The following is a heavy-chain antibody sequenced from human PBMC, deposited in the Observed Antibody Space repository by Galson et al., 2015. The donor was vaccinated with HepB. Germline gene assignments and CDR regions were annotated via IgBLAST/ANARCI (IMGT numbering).Heavy chain of an antibody. CDR2: ISGSGGST. CDR3: ARDPRGTYGAFDI. Sequence: SLRLACAASGFTSSRYVISWVRQAPGEGLEWVSAISGSGGSTYYADSVKGRFTISRDNSKSTLYLQMNSLRAEDTAVYYCARDPRGTYGAFDIWGQGTMVAVSS. D-gene: IGHD1-26*01. CDR1: GFTSSRYV. J-gene: IGHJ3*02. V-gene: IGHV3-23*01.